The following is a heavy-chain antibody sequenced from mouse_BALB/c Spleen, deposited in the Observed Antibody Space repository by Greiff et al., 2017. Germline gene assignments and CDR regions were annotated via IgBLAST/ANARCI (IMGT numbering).Heavy chain of an antibody. CDR2: IWGGGST. Sequence: VHLVESGPGLVAPSQSLSITCTVSGFSLSRYSVHWVRQPPGKGLEWLGMIWGGGSTDYNSALKSRLSISKDNSKSQVFLKMNSLQTDDTAMYYCASYYRYRYAMDYWGQGTSVTVSS. CDR3: ASYYRYRYAMDY. D-gene: IGHD2-14*01. J-gene: IGHJ4*01. V-gene: IGHV2-6-4*01. CDR1: GFSLSRYS.